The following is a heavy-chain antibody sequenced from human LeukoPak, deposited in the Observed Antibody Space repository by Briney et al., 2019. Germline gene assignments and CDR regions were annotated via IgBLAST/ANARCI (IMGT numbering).Heavy chain of an antibody. Sequence: GGSLRLSCEASGFTFSAYGMTWVRQAPGKWLEWVAVIWYDGSNKYSGDSVKARFTISRDNSKNALYLQMNSLRADDTAMYYCARDSFGSFDNWGQGTLVTVSS. CDR2: IWYDGSNK. V-gene: IGHV3-33*07. D-gene: IGHD1-26*01. CDR3: ARDSFGSFDN. CDR1: GFTFSAYG. J-gene: IGHJ4*02.